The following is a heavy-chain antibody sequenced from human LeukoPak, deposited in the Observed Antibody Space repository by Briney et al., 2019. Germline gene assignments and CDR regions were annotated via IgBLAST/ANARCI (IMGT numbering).Heavy chain of an antibody. Sequence: GGSLRLSCAASGFTFSSYEMNWVRQAPGKGLEWVSYISSSGSTIYYADSVKGRFTISRDNAKNSLYLQMNSLRAEDTAVYYCARGRKQQLVYHYWGQGTLVTVSS. D-gene: IGHD6-13*01. CDR2: ISSSGSTI. CDR3: ARGRKQQLVYHY. V-gene: IGHV3-48*03. J-gene: IGHJ4*02. CDR1: GFTFSSYE.